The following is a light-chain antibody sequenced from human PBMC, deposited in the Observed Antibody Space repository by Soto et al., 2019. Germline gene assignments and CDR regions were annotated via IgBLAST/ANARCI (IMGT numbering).Light chain of an antibody. CDR2: DVS. CDR1: SSDFGGYNY. V-gene: IGLV2-14*01. CDR3: SSYTSSSTNVV. Sequence: QSALTQPASVSGSPGQSITISCTGTSSDFGGYNYVSWYQQHPGKAPKLMIYDVSNRPSGVSNRFSGSKSGNTASLTISGRQAEDEADYYCSSYTSSSTNVVFGGGTKVTVL. J-gene: IGLJ2*01.